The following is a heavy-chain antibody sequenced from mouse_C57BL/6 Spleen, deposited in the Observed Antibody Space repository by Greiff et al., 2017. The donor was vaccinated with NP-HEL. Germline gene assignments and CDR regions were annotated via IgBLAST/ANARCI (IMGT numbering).Heavy chain of an antibody. CDR3: TREIYAMDY. V-gene: IGHV1-15*01. J-gene: IGHJ4*01. CDR2: IDPETGGT. Sequence: VQLQQSGAELVRPGASVTLSCKASGYTFTDYEMHWVKQTPVHGLEWIGAIDPETGGTAYNQKFKGKAILTADKSSSTAYMELRSLTSEDSPVYYCTREIYAMDYWGQGTSVTVSS. CDR1: GYTFTDYE.